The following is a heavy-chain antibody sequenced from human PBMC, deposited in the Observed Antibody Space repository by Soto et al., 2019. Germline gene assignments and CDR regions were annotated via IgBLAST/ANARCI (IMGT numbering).Heavy chain of an antibody. CDR3: ARGGRNLIAAIIQFDY. V-gene: IGHV1-46*01. CDR2: INPSGGST. J-gene: IGHJ4*02. CDR1: GYTFTSYY. Sequence: ASVKVSCKASGYTFTSYYMHWVRQAPGQGLEWMGIINPSGGSTSYAQKFQGRVTMTRDTSTSTVYMELSSLRSEDTAVYYCARGGRNLIAAIIQFDYWGQGTLVTVSS. D-gene: IGHD6-6*01.